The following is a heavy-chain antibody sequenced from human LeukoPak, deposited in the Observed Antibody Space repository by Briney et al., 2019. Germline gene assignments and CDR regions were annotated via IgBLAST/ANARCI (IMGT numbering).Heavy chain of an antibody. D-gene: IGHD2-15*01. CDR1: GGTFSSYA. J-gene: IGHJ4*02. Sequence: SVKVSCKASGGTFSSYAISWVRQAPGQGLEWMGGIIPIFGTANYAQKFQGRVTITADESTSTAYMELSSLRSEDTAVYYCARGYPGRNCSGGSCPFFDYWGQGTLVTVSS. CDR2: IIPIFGTA. CDR3: ARGYPGRNCSGGSCPFFDY. V-gene: IGHV1-69*01.